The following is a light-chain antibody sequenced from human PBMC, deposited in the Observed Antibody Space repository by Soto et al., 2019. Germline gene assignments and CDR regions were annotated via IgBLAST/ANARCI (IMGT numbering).Light chain of an antibody. J-gene: IGKJ2*01. Sequence: EIVLTQSPGTLSLSPGERATLSCRASQSVSSSYLAWYQQKPGQAPRLLIYGASSRATGIPDRFSGSGSGTDFTLTISRLEPEDFAVYYCQQYSSSPPITFGQGTKVEIK. CDR3: QQYSSSPPIT. CDR1: QSVSSSY. V-gene: IGKV3-20*01. CDR2: GAS.